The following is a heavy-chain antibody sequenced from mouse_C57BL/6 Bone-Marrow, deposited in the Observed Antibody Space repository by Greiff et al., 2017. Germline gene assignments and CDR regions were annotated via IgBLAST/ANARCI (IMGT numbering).Heavy chain of an antibody. V-gene: IGHV5-17*01. CDR3: AITVRDRRGCDY. J-gene: IGHJ2*01. CDR2: ISSGSSTI. CDR1: GFTFSDSG. Sequence: EVQLKESGGGLVKPGGSLKLSCAASGFTFSDSGMHWVRQAPEKGLEWVAYISSGSSTIYYADTVKGRFPISRDNAKNTLFLQMTSLRSEDTAMYYCAITVRDRRGCDYWGQGTTLTVSS. D-gene: IGHD1-1*01.